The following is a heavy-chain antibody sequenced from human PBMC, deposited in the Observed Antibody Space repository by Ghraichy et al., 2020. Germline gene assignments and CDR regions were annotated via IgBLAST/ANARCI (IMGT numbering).Heavy chain of an antibody. CDR2: IIPIFGTA. V-gene: IGHV1-69*13. Sequence: SVKVSCKASGGSLSNYIISWVRQAPGQGLEWMGGIIPIFGTANYAQKFQGRVSITADESTSTTYMELYSLTSEDTAVCYCARIGTSVTATGSRFDPWGQGTLVTVSS. J-gene: IGHJ5*02. D-gene: IGHD5-18*01. CDR1: GGSLSNYI. CDR3: ARIGTSVTATGSRFDP.